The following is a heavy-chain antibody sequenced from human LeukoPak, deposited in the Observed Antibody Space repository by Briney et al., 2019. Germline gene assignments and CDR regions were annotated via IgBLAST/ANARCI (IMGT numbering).Heavy chain of an antibody. CDR3: ASVVRGVMGATYYFDY. Sequence: ASVKVSCKASGYSLTGYYIHWVRQAPGQGLEWMGWINPNSGGTNYAQKFQGRVTMTRDTSISTAYMELSRLRSDDTAVYYCASVVRGVMGATYYFDYWGQGTLVTVSS. V-gene: IGHV1-2*02. CDR1: GYSLTGYY. D-gene: IGHD3-10*01. J-gene: IGHJ4*02. CDR2: INPNSGGT.